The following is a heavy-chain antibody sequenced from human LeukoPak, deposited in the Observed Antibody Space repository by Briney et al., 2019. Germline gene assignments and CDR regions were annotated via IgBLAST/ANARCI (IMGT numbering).Heavy chain of an antibody. V-gene: IGHV4-59*01. J-gene: IGHJ6*03. Sequence: PSETLSLTCTVSGGSMSSYYWSWIRQPPGKGLEWIGYIYYSGSTNYNPSLKSRVTISVDTSKNQFSLKLSSVTAADTAVYYCARGLYYDFWSGYYSADYYYYYMDVWGKGTTVTVSS. CDR1: GGSMSSYY. CDR2: IYYSGST. D-gene: IGHD3-3*01. CDR3: ARGLYYDFWSGYYSADYYYYYMDV.